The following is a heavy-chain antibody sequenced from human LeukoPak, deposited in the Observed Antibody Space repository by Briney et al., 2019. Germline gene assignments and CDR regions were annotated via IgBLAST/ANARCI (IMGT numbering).Heavy chain of an antibody. Sequence: SETMSLTCTVSGGSVSSGSYYWSWIRQPPGKGLEWIGYIYYSGSTNYNPSLKSRVTISVDTSKNQFSLKLSSVTAADTAVYYCARGRDYYGSGRFDYWGQGTLVTVSS. V-gene: IGHV4-61*01. J-gene: IGHJ4*02. CDR2: IYYSGST. CDR1: GGSVSSGSYY. CDR3: ARGRDYYGSGRFDY. D-gene: IGHD3-10*01.